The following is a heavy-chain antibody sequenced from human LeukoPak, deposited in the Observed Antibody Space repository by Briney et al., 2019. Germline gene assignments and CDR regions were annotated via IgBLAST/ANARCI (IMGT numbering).Heavy chain of an antibody. CDR1: GFTFSSHN. J-gene: IGHJ3*02. CDR2: ISASSSTV. D-gene: IGHD3/OR15-3a*01. CDR3: ARVTRTYYFSFDI. V-gene: IGHV3-48*02. Sequence: PGGSLRPSCAASGFTFSSHNMNWVRQAPGKGLEWVSYISASSSTVFYADSVEGRFTISRDNAKNSLYLQLNSLRDEDTAVYYCARVTRTYYFSFDIWGQGTMVTVSS.